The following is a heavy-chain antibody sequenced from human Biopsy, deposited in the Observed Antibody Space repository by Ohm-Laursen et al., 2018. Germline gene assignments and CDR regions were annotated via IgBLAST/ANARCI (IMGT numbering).Heavy chain of an antibody. J-gene: IGHJ6*02. CDR3: AATSTLYYYYYAMDV. CDR2: IVIGSGHT. V-gene: IGHV1-58*01. CDR1: GFTFSSSA. Sequence: SVKVSCKASGFTFSSSAVQWVRQARGQRLEWIGWIVIGSGHTNYAQKFQERVTITRDMSTSTAYMELTSLRSEDTAVYYCAATSTLYYYYYAMDVWDQGTTITVSS.